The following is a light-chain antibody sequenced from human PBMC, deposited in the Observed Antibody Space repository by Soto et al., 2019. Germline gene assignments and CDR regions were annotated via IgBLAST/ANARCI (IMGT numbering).Light chain of an antibody. V-gene: IGKV3-11*01. Sequence: EIVLTQSPGTLSLSPGETATLSCRASQSVNNQVAWYQQKPGQAPRLLIYDASNRATGSPARISGSGSGTDFTLTISSLETEDFAVYYCQHRRNWPLTFGGGTKVEIK. CDR2: DAS. J-gene: IGKJ4*01. CDR3: QHRRNWPLT. CDR1: QSVNNQ.